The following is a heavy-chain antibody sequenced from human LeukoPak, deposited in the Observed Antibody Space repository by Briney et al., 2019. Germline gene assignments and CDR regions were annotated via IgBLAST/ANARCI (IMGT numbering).Heavy chain of an antibody. D-gene: IGHD3-10*01. CDR1: GGSFSGYY. J-gene: IGHJ5*02. Sequence: SETLSLTCAVYGGSFSGYYWSWIRQPPGKGLEWIGEINHSGSTNYNPSLKSRVTISVDTSKNQFSLKLSSVTAADTAVYYCASTPTGIPMVRGVWFAPWGQGTLVTASS. CDR2: INHSGST. V-gene: IGHV4-34*01. CDR3: ASTPTGIPMVRGVWFAP.